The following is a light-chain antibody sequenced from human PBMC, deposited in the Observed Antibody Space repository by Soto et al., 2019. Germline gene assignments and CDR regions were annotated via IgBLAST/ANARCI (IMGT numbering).Light chain of an antibody. CDR2: GAY. J-gene: IGKJ1*01. V-gene: IGKV3-20*01. CDR1: QSVSNNY. Sequence: EIVLTQSPGTLSLSPGERATLSCRASQSVSNNYLAWYQQKPGQAPRLLIYGAYNRATGIPDRFSGSGSGTDFTLTISRLETEDCAVYYCQQYGSSGTFGQGTKVDIK. CDR3: QQYGSSGT.